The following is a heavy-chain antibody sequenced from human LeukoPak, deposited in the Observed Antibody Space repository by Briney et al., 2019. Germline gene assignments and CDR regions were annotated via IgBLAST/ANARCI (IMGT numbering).Heavy chain of an antibody. CDR1: GGSISSGDYY. CDR2: IYYSGST. D-gene: IGHD2-2*01. Sequence: SETLSLTCTVSGGSISSGDYYWSWIRQPPGKGLEWIGYIYYSGSTYYNPSLKSRVTISVDTSKNQFSLKLSSVTAADTAVYYCARDVGCSSTSCYRPYYYYMDVWGKGTTVTVSS. V-gene: IGHV4-30-4*08. CDR3: ARDVGCSSTSCYRPYYYYMDV. J-gene: IGHJ6*03.